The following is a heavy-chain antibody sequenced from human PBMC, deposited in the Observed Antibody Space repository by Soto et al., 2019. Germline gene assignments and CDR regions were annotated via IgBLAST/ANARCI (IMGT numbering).Heavy chain of an antibody. V-gene: IGHV1-69*02. J-gene: IGHJ4*02. CDR2: IIPILGIA. Sequence: QVQLVQSGAEVKKPGSSVKVSCKASGGTFSSYTISWVRQAPGQGLEWMGRIIPILGIANYAQKFQGRVTITAAKSTSTAYMELSSLRSEDTAVYYCARQGYSSSWYLIDYWGQGTLVTVSS. D-gene: IGHD6-13*01. CDR3: ARQGYSSSWYLIDY. CDR1: GGTFSSYT.